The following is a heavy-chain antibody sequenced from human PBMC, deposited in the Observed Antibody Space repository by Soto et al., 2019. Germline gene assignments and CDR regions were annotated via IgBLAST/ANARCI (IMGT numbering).Heavy chain of an antibody. V-gene: IGHV1-8*01. J-gene: IGHJ4*02. CDR2: MNPNSGNT. CDR3: ARAYYYGSGSYYNPQKQSPDFDY. CDR1: GYTFTSYD. D-gene: IGHD3-10*01. Sequence: GASVKVSCKASGYTFTSYDINWVRQATGQGLEWMGWMNPNSGNTGYAQKFQGRVTITRDTSASTAYMELSSLRSEDTAVYYCARAYYYGSGSYYNPQKQSPDFDYWGQGTLVTVSS.